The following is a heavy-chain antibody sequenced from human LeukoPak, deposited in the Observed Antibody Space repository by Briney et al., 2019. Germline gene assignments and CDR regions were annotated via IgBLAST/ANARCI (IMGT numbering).Heavy chain of an antibody. CDR2: ISGSGDST. D-gene: IGHD5-24*01. CDR3: AKDRWLQFGGSFDY. J-gene: IGHJ4*02. V-gene: IGHV3-23*01. CDR1: GFTFSSYA. Sequence: GGSLRLSCAVSGFTFSSYAMSWVRQAPGKGLEWVSGISGSGDSTYYADSVKGRFTISRDNSKNTLYLQMNSLRAEDTAVFYCAKDRWLQFGGSFDYWGQGTLVTVSS.